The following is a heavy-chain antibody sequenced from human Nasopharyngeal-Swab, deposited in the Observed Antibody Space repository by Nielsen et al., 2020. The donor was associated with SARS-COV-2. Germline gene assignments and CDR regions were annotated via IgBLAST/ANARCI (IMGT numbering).Heavy chain of an antibody. V-gene: IGHV4-59*01. CDR1: GCSISSYS. D-gene: IGHD3-22*01. Sequence: SETLSLTCTVSGCSISSYSCSWIRQPPGKGLEWIGYIYYSGSTNYNPSLKSRVTISVDTSKNQFSLKLSSVTAADTAVYYCARGSFWYDSSGYPAEGDAFDIWGQGTMVTVSS. J-gene: IGHJ3*02. CDR3: ARGSFWYDSSGYPAEGDAFDI. CDR2: IYYSGST.